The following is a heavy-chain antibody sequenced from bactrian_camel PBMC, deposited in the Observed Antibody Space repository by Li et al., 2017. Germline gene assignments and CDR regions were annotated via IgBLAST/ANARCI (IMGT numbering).Heavy chain of an antibody. CDR1: TRYFYTGEC. J-gene: IGHJ4*01. CDR3: ATLISWWHPAYKY. V-gene: IGHV3S1*01. CDR2: LFTGGRST. Sequence: HVQLVESGGGSVQAGGSLRLSCEAPTRYFYTGECLGWFRQAPGKEREGVAALFTGGRSTYYRDSVKGRFTISRDNAKNTLYLQMNSLKSEDTALYYCATLISWWHPAYKYWGQGTQVTVS. D-gene: IGHD7*01.